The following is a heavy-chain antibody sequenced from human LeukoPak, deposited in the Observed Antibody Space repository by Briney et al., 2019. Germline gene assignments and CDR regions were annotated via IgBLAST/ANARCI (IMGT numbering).Heavy chain of an antibody. J-gene: IGHJ4*02. CDR2: IWYDGSNK. CDR1: GFTFSSYG. Sequence: GGSLRLSCAASGFTFSSYGMHWVRQAPGKGLEWVAVIWYDGSNKYYADSVKGRFTISRDNSKNTLYLQMNSLRAEDTAVYYCARVAYGSGSYPYWGQGTLVTVSS. V-gene: IGHV3-33*01. D-gene: IGHD3-10*01. CDR3: ARVAYGSGSYPY.